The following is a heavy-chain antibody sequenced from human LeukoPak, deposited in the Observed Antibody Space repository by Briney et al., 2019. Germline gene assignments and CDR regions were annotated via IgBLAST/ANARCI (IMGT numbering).Heavy chain of an antibody. J-gene: IGHJ4*02. CDR2: IYYSGST. V-gene: IGHV4-59*01. Sequence: SETLSLTCTVSGGSISSYYRSWIRQPPGKGLEWIWYIYYSGSTNYNPSVKSRVTISVDTSKNQFSLKLSSVTAADTAVYYCATGDSSRGSGSYYRSYYFDYWGRGTLVTVSS. CDR1: GGSISSYY. D-gene: IGHD3-10*01. CDR3: ATGDSSRGSGSYYRSYYFDY.